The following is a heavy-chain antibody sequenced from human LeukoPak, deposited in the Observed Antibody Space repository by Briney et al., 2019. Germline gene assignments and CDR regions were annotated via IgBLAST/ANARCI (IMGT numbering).Heavy chain of an antibody. J-gene: IGHJ6*03. Sequence: ASVKVSCKASGYTFTSYAMNWVRQAPGQGLEWMGWINTNTGNPTYAQGFTGRFVFSLDTSVSTAYLQISRLKAEDTAVYYCAIPYYTYYYYYMDVWGKGTTVTVSS. D-gene: IGHD1-26*01. CDR2: INTNTGNP. CDR3: AIPYYTYYYYYMDV. V-gene: IGHV7-4-1*02. CDR1: GYTFTSYA.